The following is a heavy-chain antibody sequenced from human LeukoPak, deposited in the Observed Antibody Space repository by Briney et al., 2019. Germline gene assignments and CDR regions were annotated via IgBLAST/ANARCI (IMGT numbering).Heavy chain of an antibody. CDR1: GYTFTSYY. CDR2: INPSGGST. D-gene: IGHD1-1*01. V-gene: IGHV1-46*01. CDR3: ARAPTGTYHFDY. Sequence: ASVKVSCKASGYTFTSYYMHWVRQAPGQGLEWMGIINPSGGSTSYAQKFHGRVTMTRDTSTSTVYMELSSLRSEDTAVYYCARAPTGTYHFDYWGQGTLVTVSS. J-gene: IGHJ4*02.